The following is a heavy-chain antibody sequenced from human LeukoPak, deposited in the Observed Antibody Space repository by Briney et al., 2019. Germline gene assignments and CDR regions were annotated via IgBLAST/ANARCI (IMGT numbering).Heavy chain of an antibody. D-gene: IGHD3-10*01. Sequence: ASVKVSCKAFGYRFTDYWIQWVRQAPGQGLEWMGWINTNTGGTVYAQKFQGRVTMTRDTSLTTSYMDLSRLTSDDTAVYYCARGGSFHEFDIWDQGTMVIVSS. V-gene: IGHV1-2*02. CDR3: ARGGSFHEFDI. CDR1: GYRFTDYW. CDR2: INTNTGGT. J-gene: IGHJ3*02.